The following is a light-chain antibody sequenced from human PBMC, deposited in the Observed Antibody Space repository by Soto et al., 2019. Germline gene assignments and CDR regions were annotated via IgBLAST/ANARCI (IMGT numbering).Light chain of an antibody. Sequence: SSLTQTASESGSPGQSITISCTGTSSDVGGYNYVSWYQQHPGNAPKLMIYEVSNRPSGVSNRFSGSKSGNTASLTISGLQAEDEADYYCSPYTSSCASGFGMGTK. J-gene: IGLJ1*01. CDR2: EVS. V-gene: IGLV2-14*01. CDR3: SPYTSSCASG. CDR1: SSDVGGYNY.